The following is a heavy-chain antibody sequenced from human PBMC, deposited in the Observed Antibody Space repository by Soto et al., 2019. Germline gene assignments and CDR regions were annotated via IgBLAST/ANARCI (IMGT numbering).Heavy chain of an antibody. D-gene: IGHD2-2*01. CDR3: AREDRDRETGLVPAAIAGMDV. V-gene: IGHV1-69*08. CDR2: IIPIFGIA. J-gene: IGHJ6*02. CDR1: GGTFSRYS. Sequence: QVQLVQSGAEEKKPGSSVKVSCKASGGTFSRYSITWVRQAPGHGLEWIGRIIPIFGIASYAQKFQGRVTISADESTSTAYMELSSPRSDDTAVYYCAREDRDRETGLVPAAIAGMDVWGQGTTVTVSS.